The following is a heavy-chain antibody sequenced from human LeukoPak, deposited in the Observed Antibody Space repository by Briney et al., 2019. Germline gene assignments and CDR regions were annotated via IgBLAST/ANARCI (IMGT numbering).Heavy chain of an antibody. CDR3: AKDGGYCSSTSCYVYYYYYYMDV. J-gene: IGHJ6*03. CDR1: GFTFSSYG. CDR2: IRYDGSNK. Sequence: GGSLRLSCAASGFTFSSYGMHWVRQAPGKGLEWVAFIRYDGSNKYYADSVKGRFTISRDNSKNTLYLQMNSLRAEDTAVYYCAKDGGYCSSTSCYVYYYYYYMDVWGKGTTVTISS. D-gene: IGHD2-2*01. V-gene: IGHV3-30*02.